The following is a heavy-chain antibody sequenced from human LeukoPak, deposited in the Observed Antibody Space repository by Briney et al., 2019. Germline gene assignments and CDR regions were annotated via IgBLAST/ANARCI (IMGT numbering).Heavy chain of an antibody. CDR3: ARHLRGEQQLSGSDY. V-gene: IGHV4-61*05. J-gene: IGHJ4*02. CDR2: IYYSGST. D-gene: IGHD6-13*01. CDR1: GGSISISSYY. Sequence: SSETLSLTCTVSGGSISISSYYWSWIRQPPGKGLEWIGYIYYSGSTKYNPSLRSRVTISADTSKDQFSLKLSSVTAADTAVYYCARHLRGEQQLSGSDYWGQGTPVTVSS.